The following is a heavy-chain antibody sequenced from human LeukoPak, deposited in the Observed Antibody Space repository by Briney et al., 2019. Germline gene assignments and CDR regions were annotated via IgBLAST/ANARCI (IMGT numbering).Heavy chain of an antibody. CDR2: ITGNGGNT. CDR1: GFTFSTYE. D-gene: IGHD6-19*01. CDR3: ARVGSVPGFFDY. V-gene: IGHV3-64*01. J-gene: IGHJ4*02. Sequence: GGSLRLSCVASGFTFSTYEMHWVRQAPGKGLEYVSGITGNGGNTYYAHSVRGRFTISRDNSKNTLYLEMGSLRAEDMAVYYCARVGSVPGFFDYWGQGTLITVSS.